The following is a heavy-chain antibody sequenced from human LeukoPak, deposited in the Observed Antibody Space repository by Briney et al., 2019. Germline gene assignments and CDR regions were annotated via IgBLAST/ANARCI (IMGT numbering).Heavy chain of an antibody. V-gene: IGHV1-2*02. D-gene: IGHD1-26*01. CDR3: ARDRRSGTWAWIDP. J-gene: IGHJ5*02. CDR2: INPNSGGT. Sequence: ASVKVSGKASGYTFTAYYMHWVRQAPGQGLEWMGWINPNSGGTNYAQKFQGRVTMTRDTSISTAYMELSRLTSDDTAVYYCARDRRSGTWAWIDPWGQGTLVTVSS. CDR1: GYTFTAYY.